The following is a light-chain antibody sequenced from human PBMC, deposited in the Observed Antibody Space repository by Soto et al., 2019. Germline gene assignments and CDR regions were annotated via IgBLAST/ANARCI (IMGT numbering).Light chain of an antibody. CDR3: QEYNNWPPMNA. Sequence: EIVMTQSPATLSASPGERATLSCTASQSVSSNLAWYQQKPDQAPRLLIYGASTRATGIPARFSGSGSGTEFTLTISSLESEDFEVYYCQEYNNWPPMNAFGQGAKLEIK. J-gene: IGKJ2*01. V-gene: IGKV3-15*01. CDR2: GAS. CDR1: QSVSSN.